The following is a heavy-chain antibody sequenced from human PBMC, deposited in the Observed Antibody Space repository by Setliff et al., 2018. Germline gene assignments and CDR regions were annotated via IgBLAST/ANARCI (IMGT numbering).Heavy chain of an antibody. D-gene: IGHD3-22*01. V-gene: IGHV4-59*01. Sequence: SETLSLTCNVSGGSISSYSWSWIRQAPGKGLEWIGYLYYSGNTNYNPSLKSRVTISVDTSKNQFSLRLSSVTAADTAVYYCARAARYDSSGYYGFWFDPWGQGNLVTVSS. CDR3: ARAARYDSSGYYGFWFDP. CDR2: LYYSGNT. CDR1: GGSISSYS. J-gene: IGHJ5*02.